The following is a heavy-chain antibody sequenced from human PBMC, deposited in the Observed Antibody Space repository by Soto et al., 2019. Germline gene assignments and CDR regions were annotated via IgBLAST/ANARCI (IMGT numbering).Heavy chain of an antibody. D-gene: IGHD3-22*01. J-gene: IGHJ4*01. Sequence: EVQLVESGGGLVEPGGSLRLSCAASGFTFATAWINWVRQARGKGLEWVGRIKSKIDGGTTDFAAPVKGRFAISRDDSRNMVYFQMNSLEIEDTAVYYCTTDSHFTMKLVRFDYWGLGTLVTVSS. CDR1: GFTFATAW. CDR3: TTDSHFTMKLVRFDY. CDR2: IKSKIDGGTT. V-gene: IGHV3-15*07.